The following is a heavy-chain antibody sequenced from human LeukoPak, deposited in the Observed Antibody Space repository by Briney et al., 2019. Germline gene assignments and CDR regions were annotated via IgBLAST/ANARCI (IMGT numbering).Heavy chain of an antibody. V-gene: IGHV4-39*01. Sequence: SETLSLTCTVSGGSVSSSSYYWGWIRQPPGKGLEWIGSFYYSGSTYYNPSLKSRVTISVDTPKNQFSLKLSSVTAADTAVYYCARRVPASVMDNWFDPWGQGTLVTVSS. CDR1: GGSVSSSSYY. D-gene: IGHD2-2*01. CDR3: ARRVPASVMDNWFDP. CDR2: FYYSGST. J-gene: IGHJ5*02.